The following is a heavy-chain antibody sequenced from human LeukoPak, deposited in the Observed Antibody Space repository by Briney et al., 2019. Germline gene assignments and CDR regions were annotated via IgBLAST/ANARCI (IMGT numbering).Heavy chain of an antibody. Sequence: GGSLRLCCAASGFTFSSYSFNWVGQAPAKGLKWVSSMSGSSDYGSYGDSVKGRLTISRDNAKDSLYLQMNSLRAEDTAVYYCARDLARAGTTDPFVKWGQGTLVTVSS. D-gene: IGHD1-7*01. CDR1: GFTFSSYS. V-gene: IGHV3-21*01. J-gene: IGHJ4*02. CDR2: MSGSSDYG. CDR3: ARDLARAGTTDPFVK.